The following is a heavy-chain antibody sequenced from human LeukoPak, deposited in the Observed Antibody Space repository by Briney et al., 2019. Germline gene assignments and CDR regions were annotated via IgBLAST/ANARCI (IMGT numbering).Heavy chain of an antibody. V-gene: IGHV3-23*01. Sequence: HPGGSLTLSCAASGFHLRIYAMRWARQAPGKGLEGFSTVSGGGGTTYYADSVKGRFTISRDNSKNTVYLQLNSLRADDTAVYSCATDSPLVGYTSGWSSNSFDHWGQGTLVTVSS. CDR1: GFHLRIYA. D-gene: IGHD6-19*01. CDR3: ATDSPLVGYTSGWSSNSFDH. CDR2: VSGGGGTT. J-gene: IGHJ5*02.